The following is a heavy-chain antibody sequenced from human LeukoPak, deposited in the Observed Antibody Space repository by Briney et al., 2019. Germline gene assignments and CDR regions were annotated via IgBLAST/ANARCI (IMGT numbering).Heavy chain of an antibody. CDR3: ARQGAYCGGDCYSDY. Sequence: GGSLRLSCAASGFTVSSNSMSWVRQAPGKGLEWVSVIYSGGSTYYADSVKGRFTISRDNSKNTLYLHMNSLRAEDTAIYYCARQGAYCGGDCYSDYWGRGTLVTVSS. V-gene: IGHV3-53*01. J-gene: IGHJ4*02. CDR2: IYSGGST. D-gene: IGHD2-21*02. CDR1: GFTVSSNS.